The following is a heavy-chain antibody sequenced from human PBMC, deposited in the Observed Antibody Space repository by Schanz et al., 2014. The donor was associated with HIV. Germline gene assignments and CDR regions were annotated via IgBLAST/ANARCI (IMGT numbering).Heavy chain of an antibody. CDR1: GGTFSSYA. CDR3: VRVANYDGDDYYQRSHFDL. D-gene: IGHD3-22*01. J-gene: IGHJ4*02. CDR2: MIPSFRLR. V-gene: IGHV1-69*01. Sequence: QVQLVQSGAEVKKPGSSVKVSCKASGGTFSSYAISWVRQAPGQGLEWMGGMIPSFRLRTYAQKYQGRVTLTADATTAYMDLSSLKFEDTAVYYCVRVANYDGDDYYQRSHFDLWGQGTLVTVSS.